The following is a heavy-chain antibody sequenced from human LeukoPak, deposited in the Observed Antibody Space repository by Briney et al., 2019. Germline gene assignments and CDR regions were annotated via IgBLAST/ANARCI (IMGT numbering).Heavy chain of an antibody. D-gene: IGHD6-6*01. CDR2: IYTSWST. J-gene: IGHJ4*02. V-gene: IGHV4-61*02. CDR1: GGSISSGSYY. CDR3: ARNGEYSTSRYFDY. Sequence: SETLSLTCTVSGGSISSGSYYWSWIRQPAGKGLEWIGRIYTSWSTNYSPSLKSRVTISIDTSKNQFSLKLSSVTAADTAVYYCARNGEYSTSRYFDYWGQGTLVIVSS.